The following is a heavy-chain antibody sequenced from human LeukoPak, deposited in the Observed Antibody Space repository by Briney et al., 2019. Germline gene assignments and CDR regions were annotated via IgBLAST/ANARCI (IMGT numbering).Heavy chain of an antibody. CDR1: GFTFSSYA. D-gene: IGHD3-22*01. Sequence: PGGSLRLSCAASGFTFSSYAVSWVRQAPGKGLEWVSAISGSGGSTYYADSVKGRFTISRDNSKNTLYLQMNSLRAEDTAVYYCAKEGSITMIVTRGYFDYWGQGTLVTVSS. CDR3: AKEGSITMIVTRGYFDY. CDR2: ISGSGGST. V-gene: IGHV3-23*01. J-gene: IGHJ4*02.